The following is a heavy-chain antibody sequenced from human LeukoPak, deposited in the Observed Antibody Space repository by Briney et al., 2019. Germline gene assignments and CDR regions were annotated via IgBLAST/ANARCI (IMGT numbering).Heavy chain of an antibody. D-gene: IGHD6-19*01. CDR3: ARGGIQVSGIDEFDY. V-gene: IGHV3-13*01. Sequence: PGGSLRLSCAASGFTFIDCDMHWVRQVIGKGLEWLSAIGIRGDTHYSGSVKGRFTISRENAESSLYLQMNSLRAEDTAVYYCARGGIQVSGIDEFDYWGQGTLVTVSS. CDR1: GFTFIDCD. J-gene: IGHJ4*02. CDR2: IGIRGDT.